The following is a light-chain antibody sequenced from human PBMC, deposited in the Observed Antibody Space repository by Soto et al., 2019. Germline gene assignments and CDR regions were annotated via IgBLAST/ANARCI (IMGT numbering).Light chain of an antibody. CDR1: SSNIGSNP. J-gene: IGLJ3*02. CDR3: AVWDDSLSGQV. V-gene: IGLV1-44*01. Sequence: QSVLTQPPSASGTPGQRVTISCSGSSSNIGSNPVNWYQQLPGTAPKVLINSDNQRPSGVPDRFSGSKSGTSASLAISGLQSEDEADYYCAVWDDSLSGQVFGGGTKLTVL. CDR2: SDN.